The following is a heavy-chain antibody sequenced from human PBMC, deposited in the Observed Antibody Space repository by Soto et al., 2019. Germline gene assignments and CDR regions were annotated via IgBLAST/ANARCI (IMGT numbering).Heavy chain of an antibody. D-gene: IGHD2-15*01. J-gene: IGHJ3*02. CDR3: ARDRAVVVGTFDAFDI. CDR1: GFTFSSYS. V-gene: IGHV3-21*01. Sequence: EVQLVESGGGLVKPGGSLRLSCAASGFTFSSYSMNWVRQAPGKGLEWVSSISSSSSYIYYADSVKGRFTISRDNAKNTLYLQMNSLRAEDTAVYYCARDRAVVVGTFDAFDIWGQGTMVTVSS. CDR2: ISSSSSYI.